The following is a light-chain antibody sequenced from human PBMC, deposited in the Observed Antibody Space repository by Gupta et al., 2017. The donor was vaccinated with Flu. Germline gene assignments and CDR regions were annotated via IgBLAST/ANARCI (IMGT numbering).Light chain of an antibody. CDR1: QSVSNNY. CDR2: GAS. J-gene: IGKJ1*01. CDR3: QQYGTSPQT. V-gene: IGKV3-20*01. Sequence: DIVLTQSPGTLSLSPGERVTLACRASQSVSNNYLAWYQQKPGQAPRLLIAGASNRATAIPDRVSGSGSGTDFTLTISGLQPADSAVYYCQQYGTSPQTFGQGTKVEIK.